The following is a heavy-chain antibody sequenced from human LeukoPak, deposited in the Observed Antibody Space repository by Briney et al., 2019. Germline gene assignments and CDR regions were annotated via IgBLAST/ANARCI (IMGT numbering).Heavy chain of an antibody. CDR3: ATTNYADYTFEY. D-gene: IGHD4-17*01. Sequence: GGSLRLSCAASGFTFSNYAMSWVRQAPGKGLEWVSVISGSDGTTYCADSVKGRFTISRDNSKNTLSLQMNSLRAEDTAVYYCATTNYADYTFEYWGQGTLVTVSS. J-gene: IGHJ4*02. CDR1: GFTFSNYA. V-gene: IGHV3-23*01. CDR2: ISGSDGTT.